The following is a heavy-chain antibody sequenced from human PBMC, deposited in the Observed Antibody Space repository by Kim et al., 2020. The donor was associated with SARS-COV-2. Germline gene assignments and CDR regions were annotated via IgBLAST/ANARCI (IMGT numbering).Heavy chain of an antibody. V-gene: IGHV3-48*02. D-gene: IGHD3-22*01. CDR1: GFTFSSYS. Sequence: GGSLRLSCAASGFTFSSYSMNWVRQAPGKWLEWVSYITSSSTIYYADSVKGRYTISRDNAKNSLYLQMNSLRDEDTAVYYCAREGASITMIVVFNYFDYWGKGNLVTVSS. J-gene: IGHJ4*02. CDR2: ITSSSTI. CDR3: AREGASITMIVVFNYFDY.